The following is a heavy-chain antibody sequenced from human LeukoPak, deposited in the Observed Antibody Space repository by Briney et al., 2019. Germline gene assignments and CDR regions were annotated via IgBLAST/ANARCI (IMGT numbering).Heavy chain of an antibody. J-gene: IGHJ4*02. CDR3: ASRHLGYGPRRKAYFDY. V-gene: IGHV4-59*12. Sequence: PSETLSLTCTVSGGPINKYYWSWIRQSPGKGLEWLGYVHDSAGTIYNPSLKSRVTISVDTSKNQFSLKLSSVTAADTAVYYCASRHLGYGPRRKAYFDYWGQGTLVTVSS. D-gene: IGHD3-16*01. CDR2: VHDSAGT. CDR1: GGPINKYY.